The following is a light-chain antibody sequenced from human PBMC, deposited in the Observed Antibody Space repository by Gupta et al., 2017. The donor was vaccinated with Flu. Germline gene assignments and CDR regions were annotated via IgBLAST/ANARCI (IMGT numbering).Light chain of an antibody. CDR3: YYYDKSQSGYDV. V-gene: IGLV1-40*01. Sequence: QSVLTQPPSVSGTPGQMFTISCTGDISNIGAGHDVHWYQQFPGTAPQLLIVVNNKRTSGVPERFAGYTSCDSEYPATHGLHDEDEADEEGYYYDKSQSGYDVFGGGTKMTVL. CDR2: VNN. J-gene: IGLJ2*01. CDR1: ISNIGAGHD.